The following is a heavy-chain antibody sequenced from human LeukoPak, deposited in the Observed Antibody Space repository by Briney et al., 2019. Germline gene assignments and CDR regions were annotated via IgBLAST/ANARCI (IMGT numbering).Heavy chain of an antibody. D-gene: IGHD6-13*01. CDR3: ATYSAAGRTYYFEY. CDR1: GYSFTNYG. V-gene: IGHV1-18*01. J-gene: IGHJ4*02. Sequence: GASVKVSCKASGYSFTNYGITWVRQAPGQGLEWMGWISPYNGNTNYAQKLQGRVTMTRDTSTSTAYMELRSLRSDDTAVYYCATYSAAGRTYYFEYSGQGALVTVSS. CDR2: ISPYNGNT.